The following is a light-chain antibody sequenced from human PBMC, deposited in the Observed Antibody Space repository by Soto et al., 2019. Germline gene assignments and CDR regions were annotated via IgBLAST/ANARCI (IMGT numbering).Light chain of an antibody. Sequence: DIQMTQSPSSLSASVGDRVTITCPASQDISNYLNWYQQKPGKAPKLLIYDACNLETGVPSRFSGSGSGTDFTFTISSLQPEDIATYYCQQYDNLPITFGQGTRLEIK. CDR3: QQYDNLPIT. V-gene: IGKV1-33*01. CDR1: QDISNY. J-gene: IGKJ5*01. CDR2: DAC.